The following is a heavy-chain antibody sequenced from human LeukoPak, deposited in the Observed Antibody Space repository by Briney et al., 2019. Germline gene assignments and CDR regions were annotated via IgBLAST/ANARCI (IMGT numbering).Heavy chain of an antibody. Sequence: GGSLRLSCVASGFTFGAYCMNWVRQAPGKGLEWLSYIGSGRSPIYYSDSVKGRFTVSRDDAGNSLYLQMHSLRVDDTAVYYCAREGDTTGASGTEFDFWGQGALVTVSS. V-gene: IGHV3-48*01. CDR2: IGSGRSPI. J-gene: IGHJ4*02. D-gene: IGHD1-1*01. CDR1: GFTFGAYC. CDR3: AREGDTTGASGTEFDF.